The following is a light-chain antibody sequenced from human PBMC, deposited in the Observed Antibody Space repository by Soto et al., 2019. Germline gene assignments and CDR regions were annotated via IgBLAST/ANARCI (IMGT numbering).Light chain of an antibody. J-gene: IGKJ1*01. CDR1: GTVATN. Sequence: EIVLTQSPGTLSLSPGERATLSCRASGTVATNLAWYQQKPGQAPRLLISGASTRAAGISDRFRGSGSGTEFTLTISSLRSEDSAIYYCQQYFEWPPMTFGQGTKVDIK. CDR3: QQYFEWPPMT. CDR2: GAS. V-gene: IGKV3-15*01.